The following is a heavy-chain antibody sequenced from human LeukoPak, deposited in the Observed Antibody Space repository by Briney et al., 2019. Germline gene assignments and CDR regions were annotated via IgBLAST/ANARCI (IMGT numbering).Heavy chain of an antibody. J-gene: IGHJ5*02. CDR2: MYPSGST. D-gene: IGHD3-10*01. CDR1: GGSISSSNW. CDR3: ARLGGSGSFYDNWFDP. Sequence: SETLSLTCAVSGGSISSSNWWSWVRQPPGKGLEWIGEMYPSGSTNYNPSLKSRVTISIDKSKNQFSLKLTSVTAADTAVYYCARLGGSGSFYDNWFDPWGQGTLVTVSS. V-gene: IGHV4-4*02.